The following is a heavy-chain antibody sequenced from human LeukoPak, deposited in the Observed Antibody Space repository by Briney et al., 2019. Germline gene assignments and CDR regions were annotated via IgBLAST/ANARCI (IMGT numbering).Heavy chain of an antibody. CDR3: ARDQTYANWFDP. V-gene: IGHV4-39*07. J-gene: IGHJ5*02. CDR2: IYYSGST. Sequence: SETLSLTCTVSGGSISSSSYYWGWIRQPPGKGLEWIGSIYYSGSTYYNPSLKSRVTISVDTSKNQFSLKLSSVTAADTAVYYCARDQTYANWFDPWGQGTLVTVSS. D-gene: IGHD2-8*01. CDR1: GGSISSSSYY.